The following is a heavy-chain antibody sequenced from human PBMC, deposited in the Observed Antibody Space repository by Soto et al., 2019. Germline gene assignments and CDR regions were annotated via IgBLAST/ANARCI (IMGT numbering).Heavy chain of an antibody. V-gene: IGHV1-3*01. CDR2: INAGNGNT. CDR3: ARGQGNRGYEPLDL. Sequence: QVQLVQSGAEVKKPGASVKVSCKASGYIFTTYAIHWVRQAPGQRLEWMGWINAGNGNTKYSQKLQGRVTITRDTSANTVYMELSRLTSEATTVYYWARGQGNRGYEPLDLWGLGTLVTVSS. CDR1: GYIFTTYA. D-gene: IGHD5-12*01. J-gene: IGHJ4*02.